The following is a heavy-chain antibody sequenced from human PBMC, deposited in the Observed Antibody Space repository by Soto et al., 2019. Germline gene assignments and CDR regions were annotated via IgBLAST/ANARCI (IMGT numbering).Heavy chain of an antibody. CDR2: INHSGST. CDR3: ARLTWGSFDY. J-gene: IGHJ4*02. Sequence: PAETLSLTCSVYVGSCSGYYWSWIRQPPGKGREWVGEINHSGSTNYNPSLKSRVTISVDTSKNQFSLKLSSVTAADTAVYYCARLTWGSFDYWGQGTLVTVS. V-gene: IGHV4-34*01. D-gene: IGHD3-16*01. CDR1: VGSCSGYY.